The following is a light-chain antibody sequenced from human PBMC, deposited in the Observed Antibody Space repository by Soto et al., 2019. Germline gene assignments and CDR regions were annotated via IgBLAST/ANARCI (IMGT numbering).Light chain of an antibody. CDR1: QSVGSD. J-gene: IGKJ4*01. V-gene: IGKV3-15*01. CDR3: QQYNWPFT. Sequence: IVLTQSPGTLSLSPWERATLSCRASQSVGSDLAWYQQKPGQAPRLLIFDASTKATGVPPRFSGSGSGTEFTLTITSLQSVDFALYYCQQYNWPFTFGGGTKVDI. CDR2: DAS.